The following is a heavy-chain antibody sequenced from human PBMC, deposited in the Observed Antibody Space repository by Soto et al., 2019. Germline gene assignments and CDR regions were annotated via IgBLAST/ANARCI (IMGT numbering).Heavy chain of an antibody. CDR2: ISAYNGNT. CDR1: GYTFTSYG. J-gene: IGHJ5*02. Sequence: EASVKVSCKASGYTFTSYGISWVRQAPGQGLEWMGWISAYNGNTNYAQKLQGRVTMTTDTSTSTAYMELRSLRSDDTAVYYCAGAITIFGVVPTPKAWFDPWGQGTLVTVSS. D-gene: IGHD3-3*01. V-gene: IGHV1-18*01. CDR3: AGAITIFGVVPTPKAWFDP.